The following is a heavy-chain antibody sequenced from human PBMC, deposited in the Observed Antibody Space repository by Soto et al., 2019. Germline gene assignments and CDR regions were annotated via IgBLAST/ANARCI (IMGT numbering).Heavy chain of an antibody. V-gene: IGHV1-18*01. Sequence: ASVKVSCKASGYTFSSYGLSWVRQAPGRGLEWMGWISDYNGNTHYAQKFQGRVTMTTDTSTRTAYMELRSLRSDDTAVYFCAREGYYSGSGTYSPPRYYGMDVWGQGTTVTVSS. D-gene: IGHD3-10*01. CDR2: ISDYNGNT. J-gene: IGHJ6*02. CDR1: GYTFSSYG. CDR3: AREGYYSGSGTYSPPRYYGMDV.